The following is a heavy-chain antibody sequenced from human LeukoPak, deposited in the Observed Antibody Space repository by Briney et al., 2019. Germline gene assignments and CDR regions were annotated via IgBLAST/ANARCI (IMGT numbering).Heavy chain of an antibody. CDR1: GGTFSSYA. D-gene: IGHD2-15*01. CDR3: GKDFGWWEQLPTRGNWFDP. CDR2: IIPIFGTA. Sequence: ASVKVSCKASGGTFSSYAISWVRQAPGQGLEWMGGIIPIFGTANYAQKFQGRVTITADESTSTAYMELSSLRSEDTAVYYCGKDFGWWEQLPTRGNWFDPWGQGTLVTVSS. J-gene: IGHJ5*02. V-gene: IGHV1-69*13.